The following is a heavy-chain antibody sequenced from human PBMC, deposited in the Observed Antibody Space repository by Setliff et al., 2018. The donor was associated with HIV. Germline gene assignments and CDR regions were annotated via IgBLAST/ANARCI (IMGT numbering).Heavy chain of an antibody. Sequence: GASVKVSCKASGYTFTSYDINWVRQATGQGLEWMGWMNPNSGNTGYAQKFQGRVTMTRNTSISTAYMELSSLRSEDTAVYYCARLGSGWSDSYYYAMDVWGQGTTVTVSS. CDR2: MNPNSGNT. V-gene: IGHV1-8*02. D-gene: IGHD6-19*01. J-gene: IGHJ6*02. CDR1: GYTFTSYD. CDR3: ARLGSGWSDSYYYAMDV.